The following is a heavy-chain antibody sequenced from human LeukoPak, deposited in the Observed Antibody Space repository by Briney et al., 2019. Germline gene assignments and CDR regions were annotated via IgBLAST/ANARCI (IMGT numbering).Heavy chain of an antibody. CDR3: AKDYYDYVWGSSVFDY. Sequence: GGSLRLSCAASGFTFSSYGMHWVRQAPGKGLEWVAVIWYDGNNKYYADSVKGRFTISRDNSKNTLYMQMNSLRAEDTAVYYCAKDYYDYVWGSSVFDYWGQGTLVTASS. D-gene: IGHD3-16*01. J-gene: IGHJ4*02. V-gene: IGHV3-33*06. CDR2: IWYDGNNK. CDR1: GFTFSSYG.